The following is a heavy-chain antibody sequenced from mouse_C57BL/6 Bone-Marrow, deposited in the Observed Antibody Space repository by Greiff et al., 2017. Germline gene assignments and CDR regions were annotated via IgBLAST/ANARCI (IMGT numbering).Heavy chain of an antibody. CDR3: ASELPFAY. Sequence: QVQLQQSGAELARPGASVKMSCKASGYTFTSYTMHWVKQRPGQGLEWIGYINSSSGYTKYNQKFKDKATLTADKSSSTAYMRLRSLTSEDSAVDYCASELPFAYWGQGTLVTVSA. D-gene: IGHD2-1*01. CDR1: GYTFTSYT. J-gene: IGHJ3*01. V-gene: IGHV1-4*01. CDR2: INSSSGYT.